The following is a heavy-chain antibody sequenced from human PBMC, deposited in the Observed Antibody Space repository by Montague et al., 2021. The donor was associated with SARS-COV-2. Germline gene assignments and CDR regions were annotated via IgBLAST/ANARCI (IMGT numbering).Heavy chain of an antibody. CDR1: GFTFSNYA. CDR2: ISYDGSNK. Sequence: SLRLSCAASGFTFSNYAMHWVRQAPGKGLEWVAVISYDGSNKYYADSVKGRFTISRDNSKNTLYLQMNSLRAEDTAVYYCARDVGSYFDYWGQGTLVTVSS. D-gene: IGHD2-15*01. J-gene: IGHJ4*02. V-gene: IGHV3-30*04. CDR3: ARDVGSYFDY.